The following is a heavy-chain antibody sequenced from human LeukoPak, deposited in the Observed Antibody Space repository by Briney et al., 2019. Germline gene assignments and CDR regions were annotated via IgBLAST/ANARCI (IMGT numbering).Heavy chain of an antibody. CDR3: ARGAYDILTGYSIDPADYYYYGMDV. CDR2: INHSGST. CDR1: GGSFSGCY. V-gene: IGHV4-34*01. Sequence: SETLSLTCAVYGGSFSGCYWSWIRQPPGKGLEWIGEINHSGSTNYNPSLKSRVTISVDTSKNQFSLKLSSVTAADTAVYYCARGAYDILTGYSIDPADYYYYGMDVWGQGTTVTVSS. J-gene: IGHJ6*02. D-gene: IGHD3-9*01.